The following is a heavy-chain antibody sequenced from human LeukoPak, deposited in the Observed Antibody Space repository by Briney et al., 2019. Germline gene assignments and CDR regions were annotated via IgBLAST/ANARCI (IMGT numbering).Heavy chain of an antibody. V-gene: IGHV4-61*02. CDR2: IYTNGGA. J-gene: IGHJ4*02. CDR1: GGSVTSGNYY. Sequence: KASQTLSLTCTVSGGSVTSGNYYWDWIRQPAGKGLEWIGRIYTNGGASYNPSLKSRFTISIDASKNQFSLKLSSVTAADTAVYYCAREPPGYWGQGILVTVSS. CDR3: AREPPGY.